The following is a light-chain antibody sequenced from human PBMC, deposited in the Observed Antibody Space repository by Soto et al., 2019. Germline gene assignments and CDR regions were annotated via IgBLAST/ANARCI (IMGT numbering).Light chain of an antibody. CDR3: QQYYSVPLT. CDR1: QSISSY. V-gene: IGKV1-33*01. J-gene: IGKJ4*01. Sequence: IRMTRSPSSLSASTGDRVTITCRASQSISSYLNWYQEKPGKAPNLLIYEASNLQTGGPSRFSGSGSGTDFTFTISNLQPEDTGTYYCQQYYSVPLTFGGGTKVDIK. CDR2: EAS.